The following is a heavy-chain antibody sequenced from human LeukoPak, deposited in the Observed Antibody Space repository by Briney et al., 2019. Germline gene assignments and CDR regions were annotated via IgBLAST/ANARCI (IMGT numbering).Heavy chain of an antibody. CDR1: GGSISSYY. V-gene: IGHV4-59*01. CDR2: IYYSGST. D-gene: IGHD3-10*01. Sequence: SETLSLTCTVSGGSISSYYWSWIRQPPGKGLEWIGYIYYSGSTNYNPSLKSRVTISVDTSKSQFSLKLSSVTAADTAVYYCARRRYGSGSYYRPAYWYFDLWGRGTLVTVSS. CDR3: ARRRYGSGSYYRPAYWYFDL. J-gene: IGHJ2*01.